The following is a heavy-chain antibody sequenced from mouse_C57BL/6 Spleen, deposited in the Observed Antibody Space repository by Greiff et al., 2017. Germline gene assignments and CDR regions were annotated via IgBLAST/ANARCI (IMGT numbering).Heavy chain of an antibody. CDR2: IDPSDSYT. D-gene: IGHD1-1*01. V-gene: IGHV1-50*01. CDR3: ARRYGSSSWFAY. Sequence: VQLQQPGAELVKPGASVKLSCKASGYTFTSYWMQWVKQRPGQGLEWIGEIDPSDSYTNYNQKFKGKATLTVDTSSSTAYMQLSSLTSEDSAVYYCARRYGSSSWFAYWGQGTLVTVSA. J-gene: IGHJ3*01. CDR1: GYTFTSYW.